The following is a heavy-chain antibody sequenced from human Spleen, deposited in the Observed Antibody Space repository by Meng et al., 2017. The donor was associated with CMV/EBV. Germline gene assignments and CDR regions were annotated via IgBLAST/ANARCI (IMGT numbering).Heavy chain of an antibody. D-gene: IGHD6-19*01. Sequence: QITVKVSGPSLVKPQQTLTLTCTFPGFSLTTRGVGVGWIRQPPGKTLEWLALIFWDDDKRYSPSLRSRLTITKDTSKNQVVLTMTNMDPADTGTYYCARRPSGFDIWGRGTMVTVSS. CDR2: IFWDDDK. V-gene: IGHV2-5*02. CDR3: ARRPSGFDI. CDR1: GFSLTTRGVG. J-gene: IGHJ3*02.